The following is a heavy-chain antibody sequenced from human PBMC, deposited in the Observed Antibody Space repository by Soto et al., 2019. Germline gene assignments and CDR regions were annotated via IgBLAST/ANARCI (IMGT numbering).Heavy chain of an antibody. J-gene: IGHJ6*02. Sequence: GESLKISCKGSGYSFTSYWISWVRQMPGKGLEWMGRIDPSDSYTNYSPSFQGHVTISADKSISTAYLQWSSLKASDTAMYYCARRSGSYYYYYGMDPWGQGTLVTVSS. CDR3: ARRSGSYYYYYGMDP. CDR2: IDPSDSYT. D-gene: IGHD1-26*01. CDR1: GYSFTSYW. V-gene: IGHV5-10-1*01.